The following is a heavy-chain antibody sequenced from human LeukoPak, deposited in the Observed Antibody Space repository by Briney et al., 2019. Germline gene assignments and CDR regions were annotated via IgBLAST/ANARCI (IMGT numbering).Heavy chain of an antibody. V-gene: IGHV3-11*04. CDR2: ISSSGSTI. Sequence: PGGSLRLXCAASGFTFSDYYMSWIRQAPGKGLEWVSYISSSGSTIYYADSVKGRFTISRDNAKNSLYLQMNSLRAEDTAVYYCARVPGTTYYYYYMDVWGKGTTVTVSS. CDR3: ARVPGTTYYYYYMDV. J-gene: IGHJ6*03. D-gene: IGHD1-1*01. CDR1: GFTFSDYY.